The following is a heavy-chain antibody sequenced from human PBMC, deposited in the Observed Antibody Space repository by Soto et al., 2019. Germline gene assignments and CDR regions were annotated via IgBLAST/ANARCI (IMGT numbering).Heavy chain of an antibody. CDR2: IYYSGST. Sequence: TLSLTCTVSGGSVSSGSYYWSWIRQPPGKGLEWIGYIYYSGSTNYNPSLKSRVTISVDTSKNQFSLKLSSVTAADTAVYYCAREKVRFYYYYYGMDVWGQGTTVTVSS. CDR1: GGSVSSGSYY. V-gene: IGHV4-61*01. D-gene: IGHD3-10*01. J-gene: IGHJ6*02. CDR3: AREKVRFYYYYYGMDV.